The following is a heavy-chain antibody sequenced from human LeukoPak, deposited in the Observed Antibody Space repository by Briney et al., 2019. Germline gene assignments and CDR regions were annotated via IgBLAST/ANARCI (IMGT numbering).Heavy chain of an antibody. J-gene: IGHJ4*02. Sequence: ASVKVSCKASGYTFTSYGISWVRQAPGQGVEWIGWISAYNGNTNNAQKLQDRLTMTTDTSTSTAYMELRSLRSDDTAIYYCARVIYSDYTLWDFDYWGQGTLVTVSS. CDR2: ISAYNGNT. V-gene: IGHV1-18*01. D-gene: IGHD5-12*01. CDR1: GYTFTSYG. CDR3: ARVIYSDYTLWDFDY.